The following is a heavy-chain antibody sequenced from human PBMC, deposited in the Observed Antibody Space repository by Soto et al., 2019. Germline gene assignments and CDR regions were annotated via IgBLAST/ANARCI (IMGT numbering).Heavy chain of an antibody. CDR3: ARSGGLVVVPAAIPRYYYYGMDV. CDR1: GYTFTSYG. V-gene: IGHV1-18*01. D-gene: IGHD2-2*01. J-gene: IGHJ6*02. Sequence: QVQLVQSGAEVKKPGASVKVSCKASGYTFTSYGISWVRQAPGQGLEWMGWISAYNGNTNYAQKIQGRVTMTTDTPTSTAYMELRSLRSDDTAVYYCARSGGLVVVPAAIPRYYYYGMDVWGQGTTVTVSS. CDR2: ISAYNGNT.